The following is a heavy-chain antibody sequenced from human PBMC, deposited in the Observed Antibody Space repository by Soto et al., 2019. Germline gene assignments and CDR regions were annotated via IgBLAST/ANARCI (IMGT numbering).Heavy chain of an antibody. CDR1: GYSISSGYQ. V-gene: IGHV4-38-2*01. J-gene: IGHJ4*02. CDR3: AKRNDGSKWPYYFDS. Sequence: SETLSLTCAVSGYSISSGYQWGWIRQPPGKGLEWVGNIFHSGTTSYNPSLKSRVTVSVDTSKNQISLNLTSVTAADTAIYYCAKRNDGSKWPYYFDSWGQGTLVTVSS. CDR2: IFHSGTT. D-gene: IGHD1-1*01.